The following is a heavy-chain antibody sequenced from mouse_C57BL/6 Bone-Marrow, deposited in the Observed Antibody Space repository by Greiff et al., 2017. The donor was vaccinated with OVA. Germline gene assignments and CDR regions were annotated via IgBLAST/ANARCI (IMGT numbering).Heavy chain of an antibody. CDR3: AREYYGLWYFDV. V-gene: IGHV1-64*01. CDR2: IHPNSGST. D-gene: IGHD1-1*01. Sequence: QVQLQQSGAELVKPGASVKLSCKASGYTFTSYWMHWVKQRPGQGLEWIGMIHPNSGSTNYNEKFKSKATLTVDKSSSTAYMQLSSLTSEDSAVYYCAREYYGLWYFDVWGTGTTVTVSS. CDR1: GYTFTSYW. J-gene: IGHJ1*03.